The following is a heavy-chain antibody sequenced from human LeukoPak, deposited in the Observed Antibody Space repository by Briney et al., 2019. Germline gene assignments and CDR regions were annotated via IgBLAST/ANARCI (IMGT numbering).Heavy chain of an antibody. V-gene: IGHV3-23*01. Sequence: GGSLRLSCAASGFTFSNSDMSWVRQAPGKGLEWVSVISGSGGSTYYADSVEGRFTVSRDNSKNTLYLQMNSLRAEDTAVFYCAKEIYGDPTGGRFQHWGQGTLVTVSS. J-gene: IGHJ1*01. CDR3: AKEIYGDPTGGRFQH. D-gene: IGHD4-17*01. CDR2: ISGSGGST. CDR1: GFTFSNSD.